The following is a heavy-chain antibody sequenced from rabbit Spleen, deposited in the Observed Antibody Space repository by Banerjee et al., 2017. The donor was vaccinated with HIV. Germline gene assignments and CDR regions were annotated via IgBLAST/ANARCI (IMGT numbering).Heavy chain of an antibody. CDR1: GFSFSSSYY. J-gene: IGHJ4*01. CDR3: ARFYAGYGDFGYAAM. Sequence: QSLEESGGDLVKPGASLTLTCTASGFSFSSSYYMCWVRQAPGKGLEWIACIAAGGGATTYYANWAKGRFTISKTSSTTVTLQMTSLTAADTATYFCARFYAGYGDFGYAAMWGPGTLVTVS. D-gene: IGHD7-1*01. CDR2: IAAGGGATT. V-gene: IGHV1S40*01.